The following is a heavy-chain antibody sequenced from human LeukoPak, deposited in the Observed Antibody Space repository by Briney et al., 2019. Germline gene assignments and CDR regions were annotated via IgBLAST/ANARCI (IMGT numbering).Heavy chain of an antibody. D-gene: IGHD6-13*01. CDR2: IVVGSGNT. J-gene: IGHJ6*02. CDR3: AAAAGSWGPTRPNPYYYYGMDV. V-gene: IGHV1-58*02. CDR1: GFTFTSSA. Sequence: SVKVSCKASGFTFTSSAMQWVRQARGQRLEWIGWIVVGSGNTNYAQKFQERVTITRDMSTSTAYMELSSLRSEDTAVYYCAAAAGSWGPTRPNPYYYYGMDVWGQGTTVTVSS.